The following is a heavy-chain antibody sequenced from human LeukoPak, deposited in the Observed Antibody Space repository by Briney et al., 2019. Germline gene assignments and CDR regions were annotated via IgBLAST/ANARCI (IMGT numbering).Heavy chain of an antibody. V-gene: IGHV1-2*02. D-gene: IGHD5-18*01. J-gene: IGHJ4*02. CDR3: ARERGYSYGYVDY. CDR2: INPNSGGT. CDR1: GYSFTGYY. Sequence: AAVNVSCKASGYSFTGYYMHWVRQAPGQGLEWMGCINPNSGGTDYAQKFQGRVTMTRDTSISTAYMELSSLRSEDTAVYYCARERGYSYGYVDYWGQGHRNPVSS.